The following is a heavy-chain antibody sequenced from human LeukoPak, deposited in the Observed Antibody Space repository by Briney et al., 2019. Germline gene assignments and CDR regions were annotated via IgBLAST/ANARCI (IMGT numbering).Heavy chain of an antibody. V-gene: IGHV3-53*01. J-gene: IGHJ4*02. D-gene: IGHD1-26*01. CDR1: GFTVTSNY. Sequence: PGGSLRLSCAASGFTVTSNYMSWVRQAPGKGLEWVSVIYSGGSTYYADSVKGRFTISRDNSKNTLYLQMNSLRAEDTAVYYCARAAWSGSYSGYYFDYWGQGTLVTVSS. CDR3: ARAAWSGSYSGYYFDY. CDR2: IYSGGST.